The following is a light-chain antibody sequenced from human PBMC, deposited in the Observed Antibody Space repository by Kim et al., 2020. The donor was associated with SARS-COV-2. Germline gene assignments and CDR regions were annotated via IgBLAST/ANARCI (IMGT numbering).Light chain of an antibody. CDR1: NIGSKS. Sequence: APGKTARITCGGNNIGSKSVVWYQQKPGQAPVLVIYYDSDRPSGIPERFSGSNSGNTATLTIIRVEAGDEADYYCQVWDSSSDHLVFGGGTQLTVL. V-gene: IGLV3-21*04. CDR3: QVWDSSSDHLV. J-gene: IGLJ2*01. CDR2: YDS.